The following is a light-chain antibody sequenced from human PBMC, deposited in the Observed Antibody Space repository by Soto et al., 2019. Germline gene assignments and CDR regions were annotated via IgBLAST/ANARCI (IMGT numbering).Light chain of an antibody. J-gene: IGLJ2*01. CDR1: SSDVGRYNY. Sequence: QSALTQPASVSGSPGQSITISCTGTSSDVGRYNYVSWYQQHPGKAPKLMIYDVNNRPSGVSNRFSGSKSGNTASLTISGVQADDEADYYCCSYTSSSTLVVFGGGTKLTVL. V-gene: IGLV2-14*01. CDR3: CSYTSSSTLVV. CDR2: DVN.